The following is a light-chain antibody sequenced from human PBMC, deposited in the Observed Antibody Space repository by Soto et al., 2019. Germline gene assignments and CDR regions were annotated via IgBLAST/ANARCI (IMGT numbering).Light chain of an antibody. CDR1: QGIGST. J-gene: IGKJ5*01. CDR3: QQYYDWPIT. V-gene: IGKV3-15*01. CDR2: DAS. Sequence: IVMTRSPATLSVSPGERATLSCRASQGIGSTLAWYQQKPGQTPKLLIYDASTRATGVPARFSGSGSGTEFTLTISSLHSEDFAVYYCQQYYDWPITFGQGTRLE.